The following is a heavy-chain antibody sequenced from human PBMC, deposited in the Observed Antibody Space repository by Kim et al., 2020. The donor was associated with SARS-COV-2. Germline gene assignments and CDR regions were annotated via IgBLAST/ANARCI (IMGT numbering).Heavy chain of an antibody. Sequence: SQKFQGRVTVTRETSANTAYMELRRLTTKDTAIYYCARDMDPTVYDYWGQGTLVTVSS. CDR3: ARDMDPTVYDY. D-gene: IGHD4-4*01. V-gene: IGHV1-3*01. J-gene: IGHJ4*02.